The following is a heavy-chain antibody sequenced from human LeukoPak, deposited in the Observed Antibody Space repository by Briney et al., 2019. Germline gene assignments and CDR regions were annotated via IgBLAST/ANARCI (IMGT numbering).Heavy chain of an antibody. Sequence: SETLSLTCTVSGGSISSYYWSWIRQPAGKGLEWIGRIYTSGSTNYNPSLKSRVTISVDTSKNQFSLKLSSVTAADTAVYYCARGGYYGGNSEDYYYYMDVWGKGTTVTVSS. CDR1: GGSISSYY. V-gene: IGHV4-4*07. CDR3: ARGGYYGGNSEDYYYYMDV. D-gene: IGHD4-23*01. CDR2: IYTSGST. J-gene: IGHJ6*03.